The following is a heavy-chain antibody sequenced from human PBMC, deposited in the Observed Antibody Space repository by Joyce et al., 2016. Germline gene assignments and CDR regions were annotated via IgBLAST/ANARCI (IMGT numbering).Heavy chain of an antibody. J-gene: IGHJ6*03. CDR2: MYYNERT. CDR3: ARVPRGGKWPVFYYYYMDV. D-gene: IGHD3-16*01. CDR1: SDSFSSSNYY. V-gene: IGHV4-39*07. Sequence: QLQLQESGPGLVKPSETLSLTCTVSSDSFSSSNYYWGWIRQPPGKGLEWIGNMYYNERTYYNPSLKSRVTLSIDTSKKQFSLKVSSVTAADTAMYYCARVPRGGKWPVFYYYYMDVWGRGTTVTVSS.